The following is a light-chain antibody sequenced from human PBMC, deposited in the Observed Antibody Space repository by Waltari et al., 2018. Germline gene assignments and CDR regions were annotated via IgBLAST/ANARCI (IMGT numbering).Light chain of an antibody. CDR2: EDT. Sequence: SYELTQPPSVSVSPGQTARITCSGDDLPKTYAYWYQQKPGQAPVVVIYEDTKRPSGIPERFSGSSSGTMATFTISGAQVEDEADYYCYSTDSSGNHRVFGRGTKLTVL. J-gene: IGLJ3*02. CDR1: DLPKTY. CDR3: YSTDSSGNHRV. V-gene: IGLV3-10*01.